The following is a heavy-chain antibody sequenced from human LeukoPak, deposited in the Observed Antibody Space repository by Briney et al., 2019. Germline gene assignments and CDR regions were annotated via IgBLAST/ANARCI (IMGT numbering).Heavy chain of an antibody. CDR2: IYHIVNT. V-gene: IGHV4-30-2*01. D-gene: IGHD3-10*01. CDR3: ARDSYGLGSNYFDP. Sequence: SQTLSLTCAVTGASVSSGGSSWAWNRQPPGKGLEWIGYIYHIVNTFYNPSLQSRVTISVDRAKNQVSLRLTSVTAADTAVYYCARDSYGLGSNYFDPWGQGTQVTVSS. CDR1: GASVSSGGSS. J-gene: IGHJ5*02.